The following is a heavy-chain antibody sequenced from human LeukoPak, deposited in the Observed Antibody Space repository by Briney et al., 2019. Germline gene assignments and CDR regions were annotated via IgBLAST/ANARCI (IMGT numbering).Heavy chain of an antibody. V-gene: IGHV3-30*02. D-gene: IGHD6-13*01. CDR1: GFTFSSYG. Sequence: GGSLRLSCAASGFTFSSYGMHWVRQAPGKGREGVAFIRYDGSNEYYADSVTGRFTISRDNSKNTLYLQMNSLRPDDTAVYYCAKDSDSWSNYFDYWGQGTLVTVSS. CDR2: IRYDGSNE. J-gene: IGHJ4*02. CDR3: AKDSDSWSNYFDY.